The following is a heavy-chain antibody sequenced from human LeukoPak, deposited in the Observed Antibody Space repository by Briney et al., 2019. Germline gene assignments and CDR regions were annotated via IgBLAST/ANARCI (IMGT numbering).Heavy chain of an antibody. V-gene: IGHV3-33*06. CDR2: IWYDGSNK. J-gene: IGHJ4*02. CDR3: AKAVAVAGLFDY. Sequence: GGSLRLSCAASGFTFSSYGMHWVRQAPGKGLEWVAVIWYDGSNKYYADSVKGRFTISRDNSKSTLYLQMNSLRAEDTAVYYCAKAVAVAGLFDYWGQGTLVTVSS. CDR1: GFTFSSYG. D-gene: IGHD6-19*01.